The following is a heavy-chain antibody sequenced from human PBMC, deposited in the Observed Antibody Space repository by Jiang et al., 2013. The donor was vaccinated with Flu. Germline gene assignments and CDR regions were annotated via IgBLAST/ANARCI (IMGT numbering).Heavy chain of an antibody. CDR3: ARANYDYVWGSYRPPFFDY. Sequence: SLSTSGMCVSWIRQPPGKALEWLALIDWDDDKYYSTSLKTRLTTSKDTSKNQVVLTMTNMDPVDTATYYCARANYDYVWGSYRPPFFDYWGQGTLVTVSS. V-gene: IGHV2-70*01. CDR1: SLSTSGMC. D-gene: IGHD3-16*02. CDR2: IDWDDDK. J-gene: IGHJ4*02.